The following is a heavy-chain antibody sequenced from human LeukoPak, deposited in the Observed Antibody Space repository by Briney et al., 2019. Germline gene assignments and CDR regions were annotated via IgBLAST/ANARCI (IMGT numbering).Heavy chain of an antibody. V-gene: IGHV1-3*01. CDR3: ARDVGEVAGTDY. Sequence: ASVKVSCKASGYTFTSYAMHWVRQAPGQRLEWMGWINAGNGNTKYSQKFQGRVTITRDTSASTAYMELSSLRSEDTAVYYCARDVGEVAGTDYWGQGTLVTVSS. CDR1: GYTFTSYA. J-gene: IGHJ4*02. CDR2: INAGNGNT. D-gene: IGHD6-19*01.